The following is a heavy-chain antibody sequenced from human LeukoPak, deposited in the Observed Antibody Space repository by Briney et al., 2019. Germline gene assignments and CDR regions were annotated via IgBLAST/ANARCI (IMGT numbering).Heavy chain of an antibody. Sequence: PGGSLRLSCGASGFTFSSYWMHWVRQAPGKGLVWVSRINNDGSSTSYADSVQGRFTISRDNAKTSLYLQMNSLRAEDTAVYYCAKDLGPHSSSPNSGAFDIWGQGTMVTVSS. V-gene: IGHV3-74*01. CDR3: AKDLGPHSSSPNSGAFDI. D-gene: IGHD6-6*01. CDR2: INNDGSST. J-gene: IGHJ3*02. CDR1: GFTFSSYW.